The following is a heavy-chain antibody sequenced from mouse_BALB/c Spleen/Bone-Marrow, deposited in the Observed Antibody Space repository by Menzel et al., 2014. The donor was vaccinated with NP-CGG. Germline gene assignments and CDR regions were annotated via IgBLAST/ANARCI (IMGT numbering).Heavy chain of an antibody. CDR1: GFTFSDFY. V-gene: IGHV7-1*02. CDR3: ARDVGYGNYFVY. J-gene: IGHJ3*01. Sequence: EVNVVESGGGLVQPGDSLRLSCATSGFTFSDFYMEWVRQPPGKRLEWIAASRNEAKHYTTEYSASVKGRFIVSRDTSQSILYLQMNALRAEDTAIYYCARDVGYGNYFVYWGQGTLVTVSA. D-gene: IGHD2-10*02. CDR2: SRNEAKHYTT.